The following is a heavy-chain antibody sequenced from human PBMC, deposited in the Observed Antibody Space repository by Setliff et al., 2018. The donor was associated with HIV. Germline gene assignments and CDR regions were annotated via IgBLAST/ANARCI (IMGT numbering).Heavy chain of an antibody. V-gene: IGHV3-48*01. J-gene: IGHJ6*02. D-gene: IGHD6-6*01. Sequence: PGGSLRLSCAASGFTFSDCSMNWVRQAPGKGLEWISYITSTGSTIFYADSVKGRFTISRDNDKNSLYLQMNNVRAGDTAVYYCTRELNGHTSSHYYFGLDVWGQGTTVTVSS. CDR2: ITSTGSTI. CDR1: GFTFSDCS. CDR3: TRELNGHTSSHYYFGLDV.